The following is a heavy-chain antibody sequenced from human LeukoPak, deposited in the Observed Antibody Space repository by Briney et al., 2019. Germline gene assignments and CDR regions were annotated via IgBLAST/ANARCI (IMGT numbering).Heavy chain of an antibody. CDR3: ARHGSGDSHFDF. CDR2: IYYSGTT. J-gene: IGHJ4*02. Sequence: SETLSLTCTVSGGSISSDNYYWGWIRQPPGKGLEWIGSIYYSGTTYYNPSLKSRVTISVDTSKNQFSLRLRSVTAADTALYYCARHGSGDSHFDFWGQGTLVTVSS. D-gene: IGHD1-26*01. V-gene: IGHV4-39*01. CDR1: GGSISSDNYY.